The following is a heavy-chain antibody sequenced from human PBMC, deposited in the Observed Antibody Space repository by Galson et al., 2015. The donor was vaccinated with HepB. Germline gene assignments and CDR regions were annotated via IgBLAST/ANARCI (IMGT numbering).Heavy chain of an antibody. CDR2: IRSKAYGGTP. D-gene: IGHD2-8*01. J-gene: IGHJ6*02. V-gene: IGHV3-49*03. CDR3: TRDLMGGQLPRPGYYGMDV. CDR1: GFTFGDYA. Sequence: SLRLSCAGSGFTFGDYAMTWFRQAPGKGLEWVGFIRSKAYGGTPEYAASVKGRFTMSRDDSKSIAYLQMNSLKTEDTAVYYCTRDLMGGQLPRPGYYGMDVWGQGTTVTVSS.